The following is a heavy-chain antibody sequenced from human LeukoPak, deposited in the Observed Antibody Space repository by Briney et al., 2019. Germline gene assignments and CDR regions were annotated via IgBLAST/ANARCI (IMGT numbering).Heavy chain of an antibody. Sequence: ASVKVSCKASGYTFTSHYMQWVRLAPGQGIEWMGIINPSGGGTRYAQKFQGRVTMARDTSTSTVYMELSSLRSEDTAVYYCAREGSGSLPHLDHWGQGTLVTVSS. CDR2: INPSGGGT. V-gene: IGHV1-46*01. CDR1: GYTFTSHY. J-gene: IGHJ4*02. D-gene: IGHD3-10*01. CDR3: AREGSGSLPHLDH.